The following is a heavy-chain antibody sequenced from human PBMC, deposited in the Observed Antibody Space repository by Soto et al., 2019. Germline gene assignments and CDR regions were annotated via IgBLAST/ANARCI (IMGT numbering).Heavy chain of an antibody. V-gene: IGHV4-59*08. D-gene: IGHD6-19*01. CDR1: GGSISSYY. Sequence: XXTLSLTCTVSGGSISSYYWGWIPQPPGKGLEWIGYIYYSGSTNYKPSLKSRVTISVDTSKNQFSLKLSSVTHADMAVYYCARQVGGWAPWYFDYWGQGTLVTVSS. CDR2: IYYSGST. J-gene: IGHJ4*02. CDR3: ARQVGGWAPWYFDY.